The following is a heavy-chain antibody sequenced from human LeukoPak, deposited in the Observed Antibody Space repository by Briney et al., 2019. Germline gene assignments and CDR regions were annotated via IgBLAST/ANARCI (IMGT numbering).Heavy chain of an antibody. CDR2: ISYDGSNK. V-gene: IGHV3-30*18. J-gene: IGHJ4*02. Sequence: GGSLRLSCAASGFTFSSYGMHWVRQAPGKGLEWVAVISYDGSNKYYADSVKGRFTISRDNSKNTLYLQMNSLRAEDTAVYYCAKEGGVLLWFGEEYFDYWGQGTLVTVSS. CDR3: AKEGGVLLWFGEEYFDY. CDR1: GFTFSSYG. D-gene: IGHD3-10*01.